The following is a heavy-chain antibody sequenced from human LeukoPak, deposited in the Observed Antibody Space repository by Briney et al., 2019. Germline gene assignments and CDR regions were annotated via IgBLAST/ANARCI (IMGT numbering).Heavy chain of an antibody. J-gene: IGHJ2*01. CDR1: GYSISSGYY. Sequence: SETLSLTCTVSGYSISSGYYWGWIRQPPGKGLEWIGSIYHSGSTYYNPSLKSRVTISVDTSKNQFSLKLSSVTAADTAVYYCARVIAAANYCYFDLWGRGTLVTVSS. D-gene: IGHD6-13*01. CDR3: ARVIAAANYCYFDL. CDR2: IYHSGST. V-gene: IGHV4-38-2*02.